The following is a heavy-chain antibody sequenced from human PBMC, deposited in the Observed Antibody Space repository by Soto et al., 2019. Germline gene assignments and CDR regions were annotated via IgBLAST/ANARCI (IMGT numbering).Heavy chain of an antibody. D-gene: IGHD3-16*01. Sequence: SCKASGGTFSTYAMSWVRQAPGKGLEWVSVIGEGGFSTQYAASVKGRFTISRDNSKNMLYLQLNSLRSDDTAVYYCARDSITRVSSDVPGMDVWGQGTTVTVSS. CDR2: IGEGGFST. J-gene: IGHJ6*02. V-gene: IGHV3-23*01. CDR3: ARDSITRVSSDVPGMDV. CDR1: GGTFSTYA.